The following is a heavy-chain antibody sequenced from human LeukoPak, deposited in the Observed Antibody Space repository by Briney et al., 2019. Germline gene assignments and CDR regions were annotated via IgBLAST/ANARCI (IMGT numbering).Heavy chain of an antibody. CDR2: VYSSGNT. CDR1: GGSISSYY. Sequence: SETLSLTCTVSGGSISSYYWSWIRQPPGKGLEWIGYVYSSGNTNYNPYLKSRVTISVDTSMNQFSLNLSSVTAADTAAYYCARLHGCKGQYYFDYWGQGTLVTVSS. CDR3: ARLHGCKGQYYFDY. D-gene: IGHD2-8*01. V-gene: IGHV4-4*09. J-gene: IGHJ4*02.